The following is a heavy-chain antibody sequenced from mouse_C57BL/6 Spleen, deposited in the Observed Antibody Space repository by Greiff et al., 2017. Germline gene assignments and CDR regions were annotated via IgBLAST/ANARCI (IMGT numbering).Heavy chain of an antibody. J-gene: IGHJ4*01. CDR2: SRNKANDYTT. V-gene: IGHV7-1*01. CDR1: GFTFSDFY. Sequence: EVKLVESGGGLVQSGRSLRLSCATSGFTFSDFYMEWVRQAPGKGLEWIAASRNKANDYTTEYSASVKGRFIVSRDTSQSILYLQMNALRAEDTAIYYCARDAPNWDYYAMDYWGQGTSVTVSS. CDR3: ARDAPNWDYYAMDY. D-gene: IGHD4-1*02.